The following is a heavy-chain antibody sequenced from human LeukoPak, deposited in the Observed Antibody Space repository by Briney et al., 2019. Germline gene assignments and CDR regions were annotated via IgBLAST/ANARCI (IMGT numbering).Heavy chain of an antibody. V-gene: IGHV3-30*04. CDR2: ISYDGSNK. CDR3: ASGGYSGYENRD. CDR1: GFTFSSYA. J-gene: IGHJ4*02. D-gene: IGHD5-12*01. Sequence: PGRSLRLSCAASGFTFSSYAMHWVRQAPGKGLEWVAVISYDGSNKYYADSVKGRFTISRDNSKNTLYLQMNSLRAEDTAVYCCASGGYSGYENRDWGQGTLVTVSS.